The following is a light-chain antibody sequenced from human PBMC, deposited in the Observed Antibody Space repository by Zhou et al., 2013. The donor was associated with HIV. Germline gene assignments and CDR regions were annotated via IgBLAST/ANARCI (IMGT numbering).Light chain of an antibody. J-gene: IGKJ1*01. CDR1: QSVSSS. CDR3: QQYGSSPWT. Sequence: EIVLTQSPATLSLSPGERATLSCRASQSVSSSLAWYQQKSGQAPRLLIYDASNRATGIPARFSGSGSGTDFTLTISSLEPEDFAVYYCQQYGSSPWTFGQGTKVEIK. CDR2: DAS. V-gene: IGKV3-11*01.